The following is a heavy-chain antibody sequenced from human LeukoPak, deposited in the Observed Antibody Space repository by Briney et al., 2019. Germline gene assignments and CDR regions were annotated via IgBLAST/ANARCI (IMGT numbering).Heavy chain of an antibody. D-gene: IGHD3-22*01. V-gene: IGHV1-69*05. CDR1: GYTFTGYY. Sequence: SVKVSCKASGYTFTGYYMHWVRQAPGQGLEWMGGIIPIFGTANYAQKFQGRVTITTDESTSTAYMELSSLRSEDTAVYYCARDWIDYDSQSWGQGTLVTVSS. CDR2: IIPIFGTA. CDR3: ARDWIDYDSQS. J-gene: IGHJ4*02.